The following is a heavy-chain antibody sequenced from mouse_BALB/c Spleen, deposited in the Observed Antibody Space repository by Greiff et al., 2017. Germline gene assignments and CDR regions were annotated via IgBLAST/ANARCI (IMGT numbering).Heavy chain of an antibody. CDR2: ISSGSSTI. CDR3: ARLKGGYAELDD. V-gene: IGHV5-17*02. Sequence: EVKVVESGGGLVQPGGSRKLSCAASGFTFSSFGMHWVRQAPEKGLEWVAYISSGSSTIYYADTVKGRFTISRDNPKNTLFLQMTSLRSEDTAMYYCARLKGGYAELDDWGQGTTLTVSS. J-gene: IGHJ2*01. CDR1: GFTFSSFG. D-gene: IGHD2-14*01.